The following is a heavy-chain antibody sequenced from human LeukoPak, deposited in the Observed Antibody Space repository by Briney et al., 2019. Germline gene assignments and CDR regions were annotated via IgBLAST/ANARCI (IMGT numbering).Heavy chain of an antibody. D-gene: IGHD3-10*01. J-gene: IGHJ4*02. Sequence: VASVKVSCKASGYTFTGYYMHWVRQAPGQGLEWMGWINPNSGGTNYAQKLQGRVTMTTDTSTSTAYMELRSLRSDDTAVYYCARDTSPRFTWFGELEYYFDYWGQGTLVTVSS. CDR2: INPNSGGT. CDR3: ARDTSPRFTWFGELEYYFDY. CDR1: GYTFTGYY. V-gene: IGHV1-2*02.